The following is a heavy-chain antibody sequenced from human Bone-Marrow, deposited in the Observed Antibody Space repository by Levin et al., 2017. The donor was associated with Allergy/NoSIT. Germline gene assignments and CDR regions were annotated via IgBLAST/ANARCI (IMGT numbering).Heavy chain of an antibody. V-gene: IGHV3-30-3*01. D-gene: IGHD1-26*01. CDR1: GFTFSSYA. CDR3: ARGDIVGATTWIWDY. J-gene: IGHJ4*02. Sequence: GESLKISCAASGFTFSSYAMHWVRQAPGKGLEWVAVISYDGSNKYYADSVKGRFTISRDNSKNTLYLQMNSLRAEDTAVYYCARGDIVGATTWIWDYWGQGTLVTVSS. CDR2: ISYDGSNK.